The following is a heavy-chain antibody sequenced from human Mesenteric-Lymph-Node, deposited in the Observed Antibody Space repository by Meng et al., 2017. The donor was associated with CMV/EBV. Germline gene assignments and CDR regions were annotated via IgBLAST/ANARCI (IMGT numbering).Heavy chain of an antibody. CDR1: GFTFSSYS. V-gene: IGHV3-21*01. CDR3: AREAGGWFGELLSTPFDY. J-gene: IGHJ4*02. D-gene: IGHD3-10*01. CDR2: ISSSSSYI. Sequence: GESLKISCAASGFTFSSYSMNWVRQAPGKGLEWVSSISSSSSYIYYADSVKGRFTISRDNSKNTLYLQMNSLRAEDTAVYYCAREAGGWFGELLSTPFDYWGQGTLVTVSS.